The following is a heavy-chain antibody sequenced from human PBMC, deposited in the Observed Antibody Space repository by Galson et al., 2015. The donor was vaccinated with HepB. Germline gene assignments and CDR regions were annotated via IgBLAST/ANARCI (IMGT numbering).Heavy chain of an antibody. CDR1: GFTFSNAW. J-gene: IGHJ4*02. CDR2: IRSKTDGGTT. Sequence: SLRLSCAASGFTFSNAWMSWVRQAPGKGLEWVGRIRSKTDGGTTDYAAPVKGRFTISRDDSRNTLYLQMNSLKTEDTAVYFCTTDRYYDSSVPSDYWGQGTLVTVSS. D-gene: IGHD3-22*01. V-gene: IGHV3-15*01. CDR3: TTDRYYDSSVPSDY.